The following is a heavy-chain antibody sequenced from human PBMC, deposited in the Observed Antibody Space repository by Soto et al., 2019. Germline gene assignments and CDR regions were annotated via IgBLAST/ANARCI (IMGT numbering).Heavy chain of an antibody. Sequence: PGESLKISCKGSGYIFSIYWIGWVRQMPGKGLEWMGIIYPGDSDTRYSPSFQGQVTISADKSISTAYLQWSSLKASDTAMYYCARLLQGYSYGVVVYYGMDVWGQGTTVTVSS. CDR1: GYIFSIYW. J-gene: IGHJ6*02. CDR3: ARLLQGYSYGVVVYYGMDV. D-gene: IGHD5-18*01. CDR2: IYPGDSDT. V-gene: IGHV5-51*01.